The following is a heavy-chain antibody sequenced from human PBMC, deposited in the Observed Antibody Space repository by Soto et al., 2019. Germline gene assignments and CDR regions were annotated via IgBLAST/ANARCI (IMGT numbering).Heavy chain of an antibody. Sequence: GASVKVSCKASGYTFTSYDINWVRQATGQGLEWMGWMNPNSGNTGYAQKFQGRVTMTRNTSISTAYMELSSLRSEDTAVYYCARPDYYYDSSGYYYRDYCGMDVWGQGTTVTVSS. J-gene: IGHJ6*02. V-gene: IGHV1-8*01. CDR1: GYTFTSYD. CDR2: MNPNSGNT. CDR3: ARPDYYYDSSGYYYRDYCGMDV. D-gene: IGHD3-22*01.